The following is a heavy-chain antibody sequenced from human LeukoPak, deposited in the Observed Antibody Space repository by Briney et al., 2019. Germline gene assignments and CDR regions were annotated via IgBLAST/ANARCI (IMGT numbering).Heavy chain of an antibody. Sequence: GGSLRLSCVASGFTFKSYAMSWVPQARGKGLEWVSAISGSGGSTYYADSVKGRFTISRDNSKNTLYLQMNSLRAEDTAVYYCAKGGEYQLLQRDYFDYWGQGTLVTVSS. D-gene: IGHD2-2*01. V-gene: IGHV3-23*01. J-gene: IGHJ4*02. CDR1: GFTFKSYA. CDR2: ISGSGGST. CDR3: AKGGEYQLLQRDYFDY.